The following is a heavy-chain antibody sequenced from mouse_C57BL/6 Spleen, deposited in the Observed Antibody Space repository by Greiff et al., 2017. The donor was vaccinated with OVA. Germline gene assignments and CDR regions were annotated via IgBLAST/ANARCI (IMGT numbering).Heavy chain of an antibody. CDR1: GYTFTSYW. D-gene: IGHD1-1*01. CDR2: IDPSDSET. Sequence: QVQLQQPGAELVRPGSSVKLSCKASGYTFTSYWMHWVKQRPIQGLEWIGNIDPSDSETHYNQKFKDKATLTVDKSSSTAYMQLSSLTSEDSAVYCCARWSGSSSYYAMDYWGQGTSVTVSS. V-gene: IGHV1-52*01. CDR3: ARWSGSSSYYAMDY. J-gene: IGHJ4*01.